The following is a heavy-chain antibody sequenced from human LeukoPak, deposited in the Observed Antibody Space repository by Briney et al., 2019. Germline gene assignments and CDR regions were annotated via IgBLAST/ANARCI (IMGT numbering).Heavy chain of an antibody. V-gene: IGHV6-1*01. J-gene: IGHJ1*01. CDR3: ATNHRVGYCSGGSCYHAECFQH. CDR1: GDTVSSNSDA. Sequence: SQTLSLTCAISGDTVSSNSDAWNWIRQSPSRGLEWLGRTYYSAKSYNDHALSSKSRITINPATSKNQFSLQLNSVTPEDTAVYYCATNHRVGYCSGGSCYHAECFQHWGQGTLVTVSS. CDR2: TYYSAKSYN. D-gene: IGHD2-15*01.